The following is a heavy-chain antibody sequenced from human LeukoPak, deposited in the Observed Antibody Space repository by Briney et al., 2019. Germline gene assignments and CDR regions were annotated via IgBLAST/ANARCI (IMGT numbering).Heavy chain of an antibody. CDR2: ISSSSSYI. CDR1: GFTFSSYS. Sequence: GGSLRLSCAASGFTFSSYSMNWVRQAPGKGLEWVSSISSSSSYIYYADSVKGRFTISRDNAKNSMYLQMKSLRAEETAVYYCARDPPPRDVVVRFDYWGQGTLVTVSS. D-gene: IGHD2-15*01. V-gene: IGHV3-21*01. J-gene: IGHJ4*02. CDR3: ARDPPPRDVVVRFDY.